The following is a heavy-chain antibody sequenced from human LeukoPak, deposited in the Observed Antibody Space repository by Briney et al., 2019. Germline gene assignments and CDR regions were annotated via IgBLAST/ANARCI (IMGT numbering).Heavy chain of an antibody. CDR3: ARRYSYGYTYLFDY. J-gene: IGHJ4*02. D-gene: IGHD5-18*01. V-gene: IGHV4-59*08. CDR2: IYYSGST. CDR1: GGSISSYY. Sequence: SETLSLTCTLSGGSISSYYWSWIRQPPGKGLEWIGYIYYSGSTNYNPSLKSRVTISVDTSKNQFSLKLSSVTAADTAVYYCARRYSYGYTYLFDYWGQGTLVTVSS.